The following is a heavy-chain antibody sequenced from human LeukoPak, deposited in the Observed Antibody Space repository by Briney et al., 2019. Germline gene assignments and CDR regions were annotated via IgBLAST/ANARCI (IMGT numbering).Heavy chain of an antibody. D-gene: IGHD3-22*01. Sequence: SVKVSCKASGGTLISYAISWVRQAPGKGLEWMGRIIPILGIANYAQKFQGRVTITADKSTSTAYMELSSLRSEDTAVYYCARELISAYYYDRSRGARFDYWGQGTLVTVSS. CDR2: IIPILGIA. CDR1: GGTLISYA. V-gene: IGHV1-69*04. CDR3: ARELISAYYYDRSRGARFDY. J-gene: IGHJ4*02.